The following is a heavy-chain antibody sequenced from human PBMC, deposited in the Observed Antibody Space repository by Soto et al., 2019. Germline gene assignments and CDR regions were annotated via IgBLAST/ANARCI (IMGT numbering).Heavy chain of an antibody. CDR3: AKDVAIAVAVTFDY. CDR2: ISGSGGST. Sequence: GGSLRLSCAASGFTFSSYAMSWVRQAPGKGLEWVSAISGSGGSTYYADSVKGRFTISRDNSKNTLYLQMNSLRAGDTAVYYCAKDVAIAVAVTFDYWGQGTLVTVSS. CDR1: GFTFSSYA. V-gene: IGHV3-23*01. D-gene: IGHD6-19*01. J-gene: IGHJ4*02.